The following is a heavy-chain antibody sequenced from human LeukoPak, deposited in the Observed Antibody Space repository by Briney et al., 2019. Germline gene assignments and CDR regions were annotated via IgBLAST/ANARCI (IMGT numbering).Heavy chain of an antibody. J-gene: IGHJ4*02. CDR3: ATGAPLYDILTGYYFGFDY. Sequence: ASVKVSCKASGYTFTGYYMHWVRQAPGQGLEWMGWINPNSGGTNYAQKFQSRVTMTRDTSISTAYMELSRLRSDDTAVYYCATGAPLYDILTGYYFGFDYWGQGTLVTVSS. CDR2: INPNSGGT. V-gene: IGHV1-2*02. D-gene: IGHD3-9*01. CDR1: GYTFTGYY.